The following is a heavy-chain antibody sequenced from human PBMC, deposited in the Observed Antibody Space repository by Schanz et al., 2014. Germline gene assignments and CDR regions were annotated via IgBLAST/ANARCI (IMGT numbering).Heavy chain of an antibody. V-gene: IGHV3-33*01. D-gene: IGHD1-1*01. CDR2: IWYDGSNK. CDR1: GFIFSSYG. Sequence: GQLAESGGGVVQPGRSLRLSCAASGFIFSSYGLHWVRQAPGKGLEWVAFIWYDGSNKYYADSVKGRFTISRDNSKNTLYLQMNSLRADDTAVYFCARAHGNNWYGKGLDYWGQGTQXTVSS. J-gene: IGHJ4*02. CDR3: ARAHGNNWYGKGLDY.